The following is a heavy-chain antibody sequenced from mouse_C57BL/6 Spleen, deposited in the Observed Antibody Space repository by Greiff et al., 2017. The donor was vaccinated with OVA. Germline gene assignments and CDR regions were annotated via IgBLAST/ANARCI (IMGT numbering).Heavy chain of an antibody. CDR2: IYPGSGST. CDR3: ARRGYYGNFFDY. V-gene: IGHV1-55*01. Sequence: QVQLQQPGAELVKPGASVKMSCKASGYTFTSYWITWVKQRPGQGLEWIGDIYPGSGSTNYNEKFKSKATLTVDTSSSTAYMQLSSLTSEDAAVDYCARRGYYGNFFDYWGQGTTLTVSS. D-gene: IGHD2-1*01. CDR1: GYTFTSYW. J-gene: IGHJ2*01.